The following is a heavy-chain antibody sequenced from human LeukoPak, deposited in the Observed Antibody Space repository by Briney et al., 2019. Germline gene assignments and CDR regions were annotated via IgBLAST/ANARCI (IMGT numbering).Heavy chain of an antibody. Sequence: SVKVSCKASGGTFSSYAISWVRQAPGQGLEWMGRIIPILGIANYAQKFQGRVTITADKSTSTAYMELSSLRSEDTAVYYCARDGGNYGTGGDYFDYWGQGTLVTVSS. CDR2: IIPILGIA. CDR3: ARDGGNYGTGGDYFDY. V-gene: IGHV1-69*04. CDR1: GGTFSSYA. D-gene: IGHD3-10*01. J-gene: IGHJ4*02.